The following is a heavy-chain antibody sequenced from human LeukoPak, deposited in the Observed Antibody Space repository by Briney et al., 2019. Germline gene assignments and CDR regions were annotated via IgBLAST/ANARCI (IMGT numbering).Heavy chain of an antibody. J-gene: IGHJ4*02. V-gene: IGHV4-39*01. CDR3: AKSLYYYDSDY. CDR1: GASISSSNYY. CDR2: IYYSGST. Sequence: SETLSLTCTVSGASISSSNYYWGWIRQPPGKGLEWIGSIYYSGSTYYNPSLKSRVTISVDTSKNQFSLKLSSVTAADTAVYYCAKSLYYYDSDYWGQGTLVTVSS. D-gene: IGHD3-22*01.